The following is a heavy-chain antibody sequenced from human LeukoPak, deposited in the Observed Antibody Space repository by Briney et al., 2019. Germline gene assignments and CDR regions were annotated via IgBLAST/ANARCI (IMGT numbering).Heavy chain of an antibody. V-gene: IGHV1-69*13. J-gene: IGHJ6*03. CDR2: IIPIFGTA. D-gene: IGHD5-24*01. CDR1: GGTFSSYA. CDR3: ASGEMATTTEGYCYMDV. Sequence: SVKVSCKASGGTFSSYAISWLRQAPGQGLEWMGGIIPIFGTANYAQKFQGRVTITADESTSTAYMELSSLRSEDTAVYYCASGEMATTTEGYCYMDVWGKGTTVTVSS.